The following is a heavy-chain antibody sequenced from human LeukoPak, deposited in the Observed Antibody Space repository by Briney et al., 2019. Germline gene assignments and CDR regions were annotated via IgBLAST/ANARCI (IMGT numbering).Heavy chain of an antibody. V-gene: IGHV4-39*07. J-gene: IGHJ3*02. CDR2: IYYSGST. CDR3: ARSYSSSWYSSFDI. D-gene: IGHD6-13*01. CDR1: GGSISSSSYY. Sequence: SETLSLTCTVSGGSISSSSYYWGWIRQPPGKGLEWIGSIYYSGSTYYNPSLKSRVTISVDTSKNQFSLKLSSVTAADTAVYYCARSYSSSWYSSFDIWGHGTMVTVSS.